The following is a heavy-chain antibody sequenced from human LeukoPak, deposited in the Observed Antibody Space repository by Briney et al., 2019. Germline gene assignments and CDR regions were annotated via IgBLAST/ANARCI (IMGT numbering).Heavy chain of an antibody. CDR2: NNRNSGGT. V-gene: IGHV1-2*02. CDR3: ARDPIRRAAAGPDNYFYYGMDV. CDR1: GYTFTGYY. D-gene: IGHD6-13*01. J-gene: IGHJ6*02. Sequence: ASVNVSCKASGYTFTGYYMHWGLQAPGQGLEWMGWNNRNSGGTNYAQNFHGRVTMTRDTSISTAYMELSRLRSDDTAVYYCARDPIRRAAAGPDNYFYYGMDVWGQGTTVTVSS.